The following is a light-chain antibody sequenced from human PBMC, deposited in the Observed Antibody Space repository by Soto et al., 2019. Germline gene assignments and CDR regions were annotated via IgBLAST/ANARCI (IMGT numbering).Light chain of an antibody. CDR1: SGDVGSYSP. Sequence: QSVLTQPASVSGSPGQSITISCTGTSGDVGSYSPVSWYQQLPGKAPKLIIYEVTKRPSGVSNRFSGSESGNTASLTISGLQAEDEAEYFCCSYAGGDTFFLFGTGTKVTVL. CDR3: CSYAGGDTFFL. V-gene: IGLV2-23*02. J-gene: IGLJ1*01. CDR2: EVT.